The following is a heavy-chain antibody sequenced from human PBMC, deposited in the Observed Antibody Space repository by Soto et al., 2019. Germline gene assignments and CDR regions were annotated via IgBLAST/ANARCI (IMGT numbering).Heavy chain of an antibody. D-gene: IGHD3-10*01. Sequence: QVQLQESGPGLVKPSGTLSLTCAVSGGSISSSNWWSWVRQPPGKGLEWIGEIYHSGSTNYNPSLKSRVTISVNKSKSPFSLQLSSGTASDTAVYYCARDLPHYYGSGSLDYWGQGTLVTVSS. J-gene: IGHJ4*02. V-gene: IGHV4-4*02. CDR2: IYHSGST. CDR3: ARDLPHYYGSGSLDY. CDR1: GGSISSSNW.